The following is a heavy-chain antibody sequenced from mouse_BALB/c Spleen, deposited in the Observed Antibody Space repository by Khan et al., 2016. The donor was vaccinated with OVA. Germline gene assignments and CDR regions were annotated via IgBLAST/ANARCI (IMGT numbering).Heavy chain of an antibody. CDR2: ISYSDST. CDR3: ARGNYYGYYFDY. Sequence: EVQLVESGPGLVKPSQSLSLTCTVTGYSITSNYAWNWIRQFPGNILEWMGIISYSDSTSYNPSLKSRISITRDTSQNQFFLQLNSVTTEDTATYYCARGNYYGYYFDYWGQGTTLTVSS. V-gene: IGHV3-2*02. CDR1: GYSITSNYA. J-gene: IGHJ2*01. D-gene: IGHD1-1*01.